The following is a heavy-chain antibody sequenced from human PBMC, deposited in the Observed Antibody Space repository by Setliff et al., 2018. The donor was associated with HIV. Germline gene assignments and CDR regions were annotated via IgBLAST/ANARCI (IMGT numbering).Heavy chain of an antibody. Sequence: SETLSLTCTVSGGSISSHYWSWIRQPPGKGLEWIGSIYYSGSTNYNPSLKSRVTISVDTSKNQFSLKLSSVTAADTAVYYCARDLSGDSSGYYGVLFGYWGQGTLVTVSS. J-gene: IGHJ4*02. CDR2: IYYSGST. CDR3: ARDLSGDSSGYYGVLFGY. D-gene: IGHD3-22*01. V-gene: IGHV4-59*11. CDR1: GGSISSHY.